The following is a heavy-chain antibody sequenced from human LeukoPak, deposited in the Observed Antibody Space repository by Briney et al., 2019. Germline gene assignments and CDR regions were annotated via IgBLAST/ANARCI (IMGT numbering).Heavy chain of an antibody. J-gene: IGHJ5*02. V-gene: IGHV4-34*01. Sequence: SETLSLTCTVSGGSISSYYWSWVRQPPGKGLEWIGEINRSGSTNYNPSLKSRVTISVDTSKTQFSLKLSSVTAADTAVYYCARRIVGAAPNWFDPWGQGTLVTVSS. CDR2: INRSGST. D-gene: IGHD1-26*01. CDR3: ARRIVGAAPNWFDP. CDR1: GGSISSYY.